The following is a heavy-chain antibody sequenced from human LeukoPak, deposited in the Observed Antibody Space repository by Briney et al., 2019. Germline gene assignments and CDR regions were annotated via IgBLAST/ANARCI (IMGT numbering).Heavy chain of an antibody. V-gene: IGHV1-69*05. Sequence: SVKVSCKASGGTFSSYAISWVRRAPGQGLEWMGGIIPIFGTANYAQKFQGRVTITTDESTSTAYMELSSLRSEDTAVYYCARVKNSGSYYFWFDPWGQGTLVTVSS. CDR3: ARVKNSGSYYFWFDP. D-gene: IGHD1-26*01. CDR2: IIPIFGTA. CDR1: GGTFSSYA. J-gene: IGHJ5*02.